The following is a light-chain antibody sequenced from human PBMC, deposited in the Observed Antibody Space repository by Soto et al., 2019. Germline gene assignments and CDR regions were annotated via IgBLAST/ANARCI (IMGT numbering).Light chain of an antibody. CDR2: GAS. Sequence: EIVMTQSPATLSVSPGERATLSCRASQSVSSNLSWYQQKPGQAPSLLISGASTRATGIPARFSGSGSGTEFTLAISSLQSDDFAVSYCQQYNNCPPWKFGQGTKVEIK. V-gene: IGKV3D-15*01. J-gene: IGKJ1*01. CDR1: QSVSSN. CDR3: QQYNNCPPWK.